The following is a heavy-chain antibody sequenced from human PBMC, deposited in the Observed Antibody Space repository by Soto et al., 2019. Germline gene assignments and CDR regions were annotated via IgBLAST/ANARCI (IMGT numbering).Heavy chain of an antibody. V-gene: IGHV3-7*04. CDR2: IKQDGSEK. CDR3: ARDDPKGDNYSVAFFDY. Sequence: PGGSLRLSCAASGFTFSSYWMSWVRQAPWKGLEWVANIKQDGSEKYYVDSVKGRFTISRDNAKNSLYLQMNSLRAEDTAVYYCARDDPKGDNYSVAFFDYWGQGTPVTVSS. D-gene: IGHD4-4*01. J-gene: IGHJ4*02. CDR1: GFTFSSYW.